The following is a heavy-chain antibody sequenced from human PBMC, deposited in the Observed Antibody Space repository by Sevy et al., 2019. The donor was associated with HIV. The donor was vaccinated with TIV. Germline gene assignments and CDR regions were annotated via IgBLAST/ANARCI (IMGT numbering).Heavy chain of an antibody. CDR1: GFTFSSYE. D-gene: IGHD5-18*01. Sequence: GGSPRLSCAASGFTFSSYEMNWVRQAPGKGLEWVSYISSSGSTIYYADSVKGRFTISRDNAKNSLYLQMNSLRAEDTAVYYCARSAGYSFCIDYWGQGTLVTVSS. J-gene: IGHJ4*02. CDR3: ARSAGYSFCIDY. V-gene: IGHV3-48*03. CDR2: ISSSGSTI.